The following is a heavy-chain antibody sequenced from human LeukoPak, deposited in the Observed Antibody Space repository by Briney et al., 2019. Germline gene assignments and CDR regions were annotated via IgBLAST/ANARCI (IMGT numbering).Heavy chain of an antibody. CDR2: IIPIFGTA. CDR1: GGTFSIYA. J-gene: IGHJ4*02. CDR3: ATDCSSTSCYGF. Sequence: SVKVSFTASGGTFSIYAISWVRQAPGQGLEWMGGIIPIFGTANYAQKFQGRVTITADKSTSTAYMELSSLRSEDTAVYYCATDCSSTSCYGFWGQGTLVTVSS. D-gene: IGHD2-2*01. V-gene: IGHV1-69*06.